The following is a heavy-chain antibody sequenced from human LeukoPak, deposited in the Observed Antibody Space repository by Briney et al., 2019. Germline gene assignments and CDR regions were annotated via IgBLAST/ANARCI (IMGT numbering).Heavy chain of an antibody. CDR1: GGSISSYY. Sequence: SETLSLTCTVSGGSISSYYWSWIRQPPGKGLEWIGYIYYSGSTNYNPSLKSRVTISVDMSKNQFSLKLSSVTAADTAVYYCARVLRDSYDSSGYLGYWGQGTLVTVSS. CDR3: ARVLRDSYDSSGYLGY. D-gene: IGHD3-22*01. V-gene: IGHV4-59*01. CDR2: IYYSGST. J-gene: IGHJ4*02.